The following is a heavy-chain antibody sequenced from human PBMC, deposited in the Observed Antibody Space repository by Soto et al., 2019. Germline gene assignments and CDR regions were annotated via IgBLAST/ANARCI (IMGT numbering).Heavy chain of an antibody. CDR2: ISYDGSNK. J-gene: IGHJ4*02. D-gene: IGHD3-22*01. V-gene: IGHV3-30-3*01. CDR3: ARDSALITMIALGGYFDD. Sequence: PGGSLRLSCAASGFTFSSYAMHWVRQAPGKGLEWVAVISYDGSNKYYADSVKGRFTISRDNSKNTLYLQMNSLRAEDTAVYYCARDSALITMIALGGYFDDWGQGTLVTV. CDR1: GFTFSSYA.